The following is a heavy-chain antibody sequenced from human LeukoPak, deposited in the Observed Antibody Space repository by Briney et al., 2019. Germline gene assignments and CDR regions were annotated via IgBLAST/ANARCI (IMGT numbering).Heavy chain of an antibody. Sequence: ASVKVPCKASGYTFTSYGISWVRQAPGQGLEWMGWISAYNGKTNYAQKLQGRVTMTTDTSTSTAYLELRSLRSDDTAVYYCARSRYCSSTSCHPFDYWGQGTLVTVSS. J-gene: IGHJ4*02. V-gene: IGHV1-18*01. CDR3: ARSRYCSSTSCHPFDY. D-gene: IGHD2-2*01. CDR2: ISAYNGKT. CDR1: GYTFTSYG.